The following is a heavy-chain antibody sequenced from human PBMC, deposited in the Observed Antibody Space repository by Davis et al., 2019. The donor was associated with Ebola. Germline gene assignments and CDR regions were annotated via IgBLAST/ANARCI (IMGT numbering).Heavy chain of an antibody. V-gene: IGHV4-34*01. Sequence: SETLSLTCAVYGGSFSGYYWSWIRQSPGKGLEWIGEINHSGSTNYNPSLKSRVTISVDTSKNQFSLKLSSVTAADTAVYYCARGRRSSSWYVAAWFDPWGQGTLVTVSS. J-gene: IGHJ5*02. CDR2: INHSGST. CDR3: ARGRRSSSWYVAAWFDP. D-gene: IGHD6-13*01. CDR1: GGSFSGYY.